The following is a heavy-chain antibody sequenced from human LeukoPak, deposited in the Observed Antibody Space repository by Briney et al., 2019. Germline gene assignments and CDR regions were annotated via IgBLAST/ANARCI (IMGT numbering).Heavy chain of an antibody. CDR2: INPNSGGT. D-gene: IGHD1-26*01. CDR3: ARVRGSYYP. Sequence: ASVKVSCKASGGTFSSYAISWVRQAPGQGLEWMGRINPNSGGTNYAQKFQGRVTMTRDTSISTAYMELSRLRSDDTAVYYCARVRGSYYPWGQGTLVTVSS. V-gene: IGHV1-2*06. J-gene: IGHJ5*02. CDR1: GGTFSSYA.